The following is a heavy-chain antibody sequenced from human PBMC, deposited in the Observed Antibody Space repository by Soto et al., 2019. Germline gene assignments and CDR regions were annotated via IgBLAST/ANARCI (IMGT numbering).Heavy chain of an antibody. CDR2: IYHSGST. CDR3: ARGRYSFDY. J-gene: IGHJ4*02. V-gene: IGHV4-59*12. CDR1: GGSISSYY. D-gene: IGHD5-18*01. Sequence: QVQLQESGPGLVKPSETLSLTCTVSGGSISSYYWSWIRQPPGKGLEWIGYIYHSGSTYYNPSLKSRVTISVDRSKNQFSLKLSSVTAADTAVYYCARGRYSFDYWGQGTLVTVSS.